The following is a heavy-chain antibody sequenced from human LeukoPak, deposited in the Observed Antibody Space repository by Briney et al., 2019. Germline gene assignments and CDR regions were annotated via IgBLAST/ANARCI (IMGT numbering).Heavy chain of an antibody. V-gene: IGHV3-7*03. CDR2: IRQDGDTK. CDR3: ARSLPYGTTWYGRSDF. J-gene: IGHJ4*02. CDR1: GFPFNAYW. D-gene: IGHD6-13*01. Sequence: WALRLSCAASGFPFNAYWMTWVRQAPGKGLEWVANIRQDGDTKYYVDSVKGRFTISRDNAMNSLYLQMNSLRAEDTAIYYCARSLPYGTTWYGRSDFWGQGTLVTVSS.